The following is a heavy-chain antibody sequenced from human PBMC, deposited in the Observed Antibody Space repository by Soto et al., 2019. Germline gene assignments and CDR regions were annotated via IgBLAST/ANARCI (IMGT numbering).Heavy chain of an antibody. D-gene: IGHD6-19*01. V-gene: IGHV1-18*01. CDR2: ISGYNGDT. J-gene: IGHJ4*02. CDR3: ARGQETQWLAPPGY. Sequence: QGQLVQSGAEVKKPGASVKVSCKASGYTFTSYGIAWVRQAPGQGLEWMGYISGYNGDTNYAEKLPGRVTMTTDTSTSTAYMELRSLRSADTAVYYCARGQETQWLAPPGYWGQGTLVTVSS. CDR1: GYTFTSYG.